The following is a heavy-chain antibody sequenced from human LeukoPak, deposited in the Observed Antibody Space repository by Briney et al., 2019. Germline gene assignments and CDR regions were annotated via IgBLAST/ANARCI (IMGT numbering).Heavy chain of an antibody. D-gene: IGHD3-9*01. V-gene: IGHV3-23*01. CDR3: ARGRGYYDISDY. Sequence: GGSLRLSCAASGFTFSSYAMSWVRQAPGKGLEWVSAISGSGGSTYYADSVKGRFTISRDNSKNTLYLQMNSLRAEDTAVYYCARGRGYYDISDYWGQGTLVTVSS. CDR1: GFTFSSYA. J-gene: IGHJ4*02. CDR2: ISGSGGST.